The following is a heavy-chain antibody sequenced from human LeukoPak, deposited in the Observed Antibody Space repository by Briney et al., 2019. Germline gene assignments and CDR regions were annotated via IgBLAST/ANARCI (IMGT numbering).Heavy chain of an antibody. CDR3: SRGQKDPYGPEFDY. CDR2: IRAKIHDGTT. CDR1: GFIFGDYN. Sequence: GGSLRLSCTPSGFIFGDYNMNWVRQAPGKRLEWVGYIRAKIHDGTTDFAASVKGRFTISRDDSKSIAYLQMTSLKSEDTAVYYCSRGQKDPYGPEFDYWGQGTLVTVSS. V-gene: IGHV3-49*04. J-gene: IGHJ4*02. D-gene: IGHD3-10*01.